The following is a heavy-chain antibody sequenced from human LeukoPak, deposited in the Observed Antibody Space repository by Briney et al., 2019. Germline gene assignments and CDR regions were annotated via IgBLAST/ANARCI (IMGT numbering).Heavy chain of an antibody. CDR1: GYTFTTYW. Sequence: GESQKISCKGSGYTFTTYWIGWVRLMPGKGLEWMGIIYPGDSDTRYSPSFQGQVTISADKSISTAYLQWSSLKASDTAMYYCARHGLEPRYSSSWYTVGIDYWGQGTLVTVSS. V-gene: IGHV5-51*01. J-gene: IGHJ4*02. CDR2: IYPGDSDT. D-gene: IGHD6-13*01. CDR3: ARHGLEPRYSSSWYTVGIDY.